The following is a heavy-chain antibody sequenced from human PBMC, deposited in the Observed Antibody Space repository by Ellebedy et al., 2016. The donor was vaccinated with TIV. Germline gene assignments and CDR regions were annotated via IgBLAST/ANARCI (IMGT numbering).Heavy chain of an antibody. Sequence: GESLKISCAASGFTFSTFWICWVRQAPGKGLEWVAHINQDVSEKYYVDSVKGRFTSSRDNAKNSLYLQMNSLRAEDTAVYYCERDHVSGWALAYWGQGTLVTVSS. CDR3: ERDHVSGWALAY. CDR1: GFTFSTFW. CDR2: INQDVSEK. V-gene: IGHV3-7*01. J-gene: IGHJ4*02. D-gene: IGHD6-19*01.